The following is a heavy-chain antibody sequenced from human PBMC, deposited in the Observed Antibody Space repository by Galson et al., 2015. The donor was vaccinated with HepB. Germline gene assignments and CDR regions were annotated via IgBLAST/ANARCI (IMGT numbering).Heavy chain of an antibody. CDR2: ISAGGAST. D-gene: IGHD3-22*01. J-gene: IGHJ5*02. V-gene: IGHV3-23*01. CDR3: VRDWRPLTLIAVGATSTNWFDP. Sequence: SLRLSCAASRLIFNKYAMAWVRQAPGKGLEWASGISAGGASTYYAGSVKGRFTISRDNSKNTLYLQMNDLRAEDTAVYYCVRDWRPLTLIAVGATSTNWFDPWGQGTLVAVSS. CDR1: RLIFNKYA.